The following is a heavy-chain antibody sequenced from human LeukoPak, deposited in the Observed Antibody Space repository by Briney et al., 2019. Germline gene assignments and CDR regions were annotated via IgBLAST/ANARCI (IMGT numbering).Heavy chain of an antibody. CDR3: ANGYCTNGVCYRGEFDY. CDR2: ISGSGGST. V-gene: IGHV3-23*01. Sequence: GGSLRLSCAASGFTFSSYAMSWVRQAPGKGLEWVSAISGSGGSTYYADSVKGRFTISRDNSKNTLYLQMNSLRAEDTAVYYCANGYCTNGVCYRGEFDYWGQGTLVTVSS. CDR1: GFTFSSYA. D-gene: IGHD2-8*01. J-gene: IGHJ4*02.